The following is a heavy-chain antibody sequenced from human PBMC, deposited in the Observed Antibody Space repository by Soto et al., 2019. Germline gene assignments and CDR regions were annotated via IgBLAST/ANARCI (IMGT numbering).Heavy chain of an antibody. CDR3: ARDWAAAGPLDS. CDR2: ISAYNGNT. CDR1: GYTFTRYG. V-gene: IGHV1-18*01. D-gene: IGHD6-13*01. J-gene: IGHJ4*02. Sequence: QVQLVQSGAEVKKPGASVKVSCKASGYTFTRYGISWVRQSPGQGREWMGWISAYNGNTNYAQKLQGRVTMTTDTSTSTADMELRSLRSDDTAVYYCARDWAAAGPLDSWGQGTLVTVSS.